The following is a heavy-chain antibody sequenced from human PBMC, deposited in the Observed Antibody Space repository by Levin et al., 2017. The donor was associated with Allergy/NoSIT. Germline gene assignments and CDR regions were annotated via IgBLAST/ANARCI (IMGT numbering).Heavy chain of an antibody. Sequence: KGGESLKISCQGSGYSFTSYWIGWVRQMPGKGLEWMGIIYPGDSDTRYSPSFQGQVTISADKSISPAYLQWSSLKASDTAIYYCARRGTRDYYYHMDVWGKGTTVTVSS. V-gene: IGHV5-51*01. CDR3: ARRGTRDYYYHMDV. CDR1: GYSFTSYW. CDR2: IYPGDSDT. J-gene: IGHJ6*03. D-gene: IGHD1-1*01.